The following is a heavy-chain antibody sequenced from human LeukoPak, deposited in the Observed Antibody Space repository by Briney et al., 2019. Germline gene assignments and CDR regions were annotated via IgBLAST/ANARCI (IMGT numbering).Heavy chain of an antibody. J-gene: IGHJ4*02. V-gene: IGHV3-33*01. CDR3: ARDGGGGYYDY. Sequence: GGSLRLSCATSGFTFSSYGMHWVRQAPGKGLEWVAVIWYDGSNKYYAESVKGRFTISRDNSKNTLYLQMNSLRAEDTAVYYWARDGGGGYYDYWGQGTLVTVSS. CDR1: GFTFSSYG. D-gene: IGHD3-16*01. CDR2: IWYDGSNK.